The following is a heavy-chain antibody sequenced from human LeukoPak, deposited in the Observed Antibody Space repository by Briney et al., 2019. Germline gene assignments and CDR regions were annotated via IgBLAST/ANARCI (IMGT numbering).Heavy chain of an antibody. V-gene: IGHV4-38-2*02. Sequence: SETLSLTCTVSGYSISSGYYWGWIRQPPGKGLEWIGSIYHSGSTYYNPSLKSRVTISVDTSKNQFSLKLSSVTAADTAVYYCARGGYDFWSGYSIGAFDIWGQGTMVNISS. D-gene: IGHD3-3*01. J-gene: IGHJ3*02. CDR2: IYHSGST. CDR3: ARGGYDFWSGYSIGAFDI. CDR1: GYSISSGYY.